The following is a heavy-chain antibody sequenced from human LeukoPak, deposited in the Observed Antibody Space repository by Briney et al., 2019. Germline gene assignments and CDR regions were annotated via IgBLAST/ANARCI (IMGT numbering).Heavy chain of an antibody. Sequence: SETLSLTCTVSGGSISSYYWSWIRQPPGEGLEWIGYIYYSGSTNYNPSLKSRVTISVDTSKNQFSLKLSSVTAADTAVYYCARDYTFGAFDIWGQGTMVTVSS. V-gene: IGHV4-59*12. CDR1: GGSISSYY. D-gene: IGHD3-10*01. CDR2: IYYSGST. CDR3: ARDYTFGAFDI. J-gene: IGHJ3*02.